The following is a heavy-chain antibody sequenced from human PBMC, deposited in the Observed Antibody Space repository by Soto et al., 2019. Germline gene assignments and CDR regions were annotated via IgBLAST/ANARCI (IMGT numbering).Heavy chain of an antibody. D-gene: IGHD4-17*01. V-gene: IGHV4-31*03. CDR2: IYYSGST. CDR3: AREGWDGDSAHSCYNDGMDV. J-gene: IGHJ6*02. CDR1: GGSISSGGYY. Sequence: QVQLQESGPGLVKPSQTLSLTCTVSGGSISSGGYYWSWIRQHPGKGLEWIGYIYYSGSTYYNPSLLRRVTISVDTSKNQVALMLRSVAAADTAVYYCAREGWDGDSAHSCYNDGMDVWGQGTTVAVSS.